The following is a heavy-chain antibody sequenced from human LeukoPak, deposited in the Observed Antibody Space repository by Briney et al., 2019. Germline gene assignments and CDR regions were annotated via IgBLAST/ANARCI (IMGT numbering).Heavy chain of an antibody. CDR1: GFTFSSYG. V-gene: IGHV3-30*02. D-gene: IGHD3-3*01. Sequence: GGSLRLSCAASGFTFSSYGMHWVRQAPGKGLEWVAFIRYDGSNKYYADSVKGRFTISRDNSKNTLYLQMNSLRAEDTAVYYCAKVWGTYYDFWSGYSYFQHWGQGTLVTVSS. CDR2: IRYDGSNK. J-gene: IGHJ1*01. CDR3: AKVWGTYYDFWSGYSYFQH.